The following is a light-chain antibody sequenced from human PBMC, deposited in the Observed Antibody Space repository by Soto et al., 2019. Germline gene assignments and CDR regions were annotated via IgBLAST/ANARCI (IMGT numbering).Light chain of an antibody. CDR2: EGS. CDR1: SSDVGSYNL. J-gene: IGLJ2*01. Sequence: QSVLTQTASVSGSPGQSITISCTGTSSDVGSYNLVSWYQQHPGKAPKLMIYEGSKRPSGVSNRFSGSKSGNTASLTISGFQAEDEADYYCCSYAGSSKVFGGGTKLTVL. CDR3: CSYAGSSKV. V-gene: IGLV2-23*01.